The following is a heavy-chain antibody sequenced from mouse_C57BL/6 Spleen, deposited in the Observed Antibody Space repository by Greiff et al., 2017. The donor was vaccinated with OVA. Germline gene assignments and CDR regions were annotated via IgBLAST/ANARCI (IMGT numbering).Heavy chain of an antibody. CDR2: IYPGSGST. CDR3: ASGDYYGSSYEFAY. J-gene: IGHJ3*01. D-gene: IGHD1-1*01. Sequence: QVQLQQPGAELVKPGASVKMSCKASGYTFTSYWLTWVKQRPGQGLEWIGDIYPGSGSTNYNEKFKSKATLTVDTSSSTAYMQLSSLTSEDSAVYYCASGDYYGSSYEFAYWGQGTLVTVSA. V-gene: IGHV1-55*01. CDR1: GYTFTSYW.